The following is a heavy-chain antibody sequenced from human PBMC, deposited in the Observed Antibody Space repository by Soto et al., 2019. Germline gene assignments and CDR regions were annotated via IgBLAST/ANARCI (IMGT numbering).Heavy chain of an antibody. CDR2: IYYSGST. CDR3: ARREGTESYFDY. D-gene: IGHD1-1*01. Sequence: SETLSLTCTVSGGSISSGDYYWSWIRQPPGKGLEWIGYIYYSGSTYYNPSLKSRVTISVDTSKNQFSLKLSSVTAADTAVYYCARREGTESYFDYWGQGTLVTVSS. J-gene: IGHJ4*02. V-gene: IGHV4-30-4*01. CDR1: GGSISSGDYY.